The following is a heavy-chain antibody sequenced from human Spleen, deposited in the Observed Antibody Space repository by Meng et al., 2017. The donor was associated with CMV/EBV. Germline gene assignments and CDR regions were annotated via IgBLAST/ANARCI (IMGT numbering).Heavy chain of an antibody. CDR1: GFTFSDHY. J-gene: IGHJ6*02. Sequence: LSLTCATSGFTFSDHYMSWIRQAPGKGLEWVSYISNSGSMIYYADSVKGRFTISRDNAKNSLYLQMNSLRAEDTAVYYCARETHNEFWNGYLYYGMDVWGQGTTVTVSS. CDR3: ARETHNEFWNGYLYYGMDV. D-gene: IGHD3/OR15-3a*01. CDR2: ISNSGSMI. V-gene: IGHV3-11*01.